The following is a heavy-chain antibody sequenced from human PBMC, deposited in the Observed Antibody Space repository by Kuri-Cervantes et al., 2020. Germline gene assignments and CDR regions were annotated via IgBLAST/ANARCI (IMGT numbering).Heavy chain of an antibody. J-gene: IGHJ3*01. CDR3: ARAPREDDAFDF. CDR2: IIPIFGTA. Sequence: SVKVSCKASGYTFTGYYMHWVRQAPGQGLEWMGGIIPIFGTANYAQKFQGRVTITTDESTSTAYMELSSLRSDDTAVYYCARAPREDDAFDFWGQGTMVTVSS. CDR1: GYTFTGYY. V-gene: IGHV1-69*05.